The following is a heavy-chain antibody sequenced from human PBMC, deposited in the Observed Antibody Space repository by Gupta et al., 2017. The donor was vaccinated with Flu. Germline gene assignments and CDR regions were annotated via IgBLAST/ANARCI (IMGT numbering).Heavy chain of an antibody. CDR3: ARDIRFIGSFYYFDY. V-gene: IGHV3-11*05. D-gene: IGHD1-26*01. CDR1: GFSFSDYP. J-gene: IGHJ4*02. CDR2: IIDRSGDT. Sequence: QVQLVESGGGLVKPGGSLRLSCAASGFSFSDYPMSWIRQVPGKGLEWVSSIIDRSGDTNYAVSVKDRFTISRDNTKNSLHLQMNSLIADDTAVYYCARDIRFIGSFYYFDYWGQGTLVTVSS.